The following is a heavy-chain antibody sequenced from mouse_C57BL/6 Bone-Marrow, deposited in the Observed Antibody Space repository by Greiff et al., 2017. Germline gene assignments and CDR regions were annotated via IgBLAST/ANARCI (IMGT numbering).Heavy chain of an antibody. V-gene: IGHV1-22*01. CDR2: INPNNGGT. Sequence: SGPELVKPGASVKMSCKASGYTFTDYNMHWVKQSHGKSLEWIGYINPNNGGTSSNQKFKGKATLTVNKSSSTAYMELRSLTSEDSAVYYCARGPSTVVPFDYWGQGTTLTVSS. CDR3: ARGPSTVVPFDY. J-gene: IGHJ2*01. D-gene: IGHD1-1*01. CDR1: GYTFTDYN.